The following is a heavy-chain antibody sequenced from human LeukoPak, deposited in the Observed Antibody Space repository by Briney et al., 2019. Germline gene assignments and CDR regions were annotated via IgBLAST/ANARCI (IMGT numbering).Heavy chain of an antibody. D-gene: IGHD6-13*01. V-gene: IGHV1-46*01. J-gene: IGHJ5*02. CDR2: INPSGGST. Sequence: ASVKVSCKASGYTFTSYYMHWVRQAPGQGLEWMGIINPSGGSTSYAQKFQGRVTMTRDTSTSTVYMELSSLRSDDTAVYYCARTRGAAAGTNWFDPWGQEPWSPSPQ. CDR3: ARTRGAAAGTNWFDP. CDR1: GYTFTSYY.